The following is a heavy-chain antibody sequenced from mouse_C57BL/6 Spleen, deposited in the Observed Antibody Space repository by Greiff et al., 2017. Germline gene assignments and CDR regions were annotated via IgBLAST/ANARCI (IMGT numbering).Heavy chain of an antibody. CDR2: IYPGSGST. V-gene: IGHV1-55*01. CDR3: ARQLRLRSAMDY. CDR1: GYTFTSYW. Sequence: VQLQQPGAELVKPGASVKMSCKASGYTFTSYWITWVKQRPGQGLEWIGDIYPGSGSTNYNEKFKSKATLTVDTSSSTAYMQRSSLTSEDSEVYYCARQLRLRSAMDYWGQGTSVTVSS. J-gene: IGHJ4*01. D-gene: IGHD3-2*02.